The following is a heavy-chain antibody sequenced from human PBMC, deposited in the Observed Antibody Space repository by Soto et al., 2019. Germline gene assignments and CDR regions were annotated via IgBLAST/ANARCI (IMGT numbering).Heavy chain of an antibody. D-gene: IGHD1-7*01. Sequence: EVQLLESGGGLVQPGGSLRLSCAASGFIFTDYAMSWVSQAPGKGLEWVSSINTADAGTNYADSVKGRFTIYRDNSKDTIHLLMNRLRVEDTAIYFCGKNYQLDCWGQGTLVTVSS. J-gene: IGHJ4*02. CDR1: GFIFTDYA. V-gene: IGHV3-23*01. CDR2: INTADAGT. CDR3: GKNYQLDC.